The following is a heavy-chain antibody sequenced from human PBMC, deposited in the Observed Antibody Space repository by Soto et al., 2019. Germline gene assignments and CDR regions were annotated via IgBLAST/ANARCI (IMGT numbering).Heavy chain of an antibody. J-gene: IGHJ6*02. CDR3: AQENGDYVEDYYYGMDV. Sequence: GGSLRLSCAASGFTFSSYAMSWVRQAPGKGLEWVSAISGSGGSTYYADSVKGRFTISRDNSKNTLYLQMNSLRAEDTAVYYCAQENGDYVEDYYYGMDVWGQGTTVTVSS. D-gene: IGHD4-17*01. CDR1: GFTFSSYA. CDR2: ISGSGGST. V-gene: IGHV3-23*01.